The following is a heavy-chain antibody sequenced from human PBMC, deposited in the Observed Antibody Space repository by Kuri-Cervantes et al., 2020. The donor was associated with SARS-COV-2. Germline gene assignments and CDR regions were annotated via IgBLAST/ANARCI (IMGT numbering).Heavy chain of an antibody. D-gene: IGHD6-19*01. V-gene: IGHV4-34*01. CDR3: ARGVGAAVAGTLITIYYYYGMDV. J-gene: IGHJ6*02. Sequence: LETLSLTCAVYGGSFSGYYWSWIRQPPGKGLEWIGEINHSGSTNYNPSLKSRVTISVDTSKNQFSLKLSSVTAADTAVYYCARGVGAAVAGTLITIYYYYGMDVWGQGTTVTVSS. CDR2: INHSGST. CDR1: GGSFSGYY.